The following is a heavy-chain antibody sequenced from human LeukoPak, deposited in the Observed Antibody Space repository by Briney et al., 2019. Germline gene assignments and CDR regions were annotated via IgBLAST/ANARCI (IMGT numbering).Heavy chain of an antibody. Sequence: EASVKVSCKASGYTFTSYGISWVRQAPGQGLEWMGWISAYNGNTNYAQKLQGRVTMTTDTSTSTAYMELRSLRSDDTAVYYCARDSGRTALGATDFDYWGQGTLVTVSS. V-gene: IGHV1-18*01. D-gene: IGHD1-26*01. J-gene: IGHJ4*02. CDR1: GYTFTSYG. CDR3: ARDSGRTALGATDFDY. CDR2: ISAYNGNT.